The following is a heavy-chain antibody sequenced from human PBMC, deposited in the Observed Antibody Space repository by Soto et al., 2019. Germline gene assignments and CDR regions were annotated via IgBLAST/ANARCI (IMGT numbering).Heavy chain of an antibody. Sequence: GESMRLSCAASGLTLGSYAMYWVRQATGKGLEWVAVISYEGSSKSYSDSVKLRFTISRDNSKSTLYLEMNRLRPEDTAVYYFARDSGTAMLCPFYPWGQGTLVTVSS. CDR2: ISYEGSSK. D-gene: IGHD5-18*01. V-gene: IGHV3-30-3*01. CDR1: GLTLGSYA. CDR3: ARDSGTAMLCPFYP. J-gene: IGHJ5*02.